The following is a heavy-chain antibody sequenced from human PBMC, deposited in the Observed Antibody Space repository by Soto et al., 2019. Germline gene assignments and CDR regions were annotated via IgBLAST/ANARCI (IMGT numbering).Heavy chain of an antibody. CDR3: ARGVGSSPPQY. V-gene: IGHV4-59*02. Sequence: TSETLSLTCTISGGSVSVYYWSWIRQSTGQGLEWIGYIYASGSPYYNPSLRSRVTISADTSKNQISLKLTSPTAADTAVYYCARGVGSSPPQYWGRGTLVTVYS. D-gene: IGHD1-26*01. J-gene: IGHJ4*02. CDR2: IYASGSP. CDR1: GGSVSVYY.